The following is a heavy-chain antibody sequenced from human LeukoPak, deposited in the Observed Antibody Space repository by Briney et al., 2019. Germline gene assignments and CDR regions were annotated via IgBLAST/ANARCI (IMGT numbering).Heavy chain of an antibody. V-gene: IGHV3-21*01. CDR2: ISSSSSYI. D-gene: IGHD5-24*01. CDR3: ARDASRDGYNFDY. J-gene: IGHJ4*02. Sequence: GSLRLSCAASGFTFSSYSMNWVRQAPGKGLEWVSSISSSSSYIYYADSVKGRFTISRDNAKNSLYLQMNGMRAEDTAVYYCARDASRDGYNFDYWGQGTLVTVSS. CDR1: GFTFSSYS.